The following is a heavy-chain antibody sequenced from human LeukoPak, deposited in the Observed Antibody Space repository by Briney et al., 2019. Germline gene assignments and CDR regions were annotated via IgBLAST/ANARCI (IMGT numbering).Heavy chain of an antibody. D-gene: IGHD2-2*01. Sequence: SGGSLRLSCSASEFTFSYYAMHWVRQAPGQGLAYVSAISSNGGSTYYADSVKGRFTISRDNSKNTLYLQMSSLRAEDTAVYYCVRTYGYCSSTSCYVFDYWGQGTLVTVSS. V-gene: IGHV3-64D*09. J-gene: IGHJ4*02. CDR1: EFTFSYYA. CDR2: ISSNGGST. CDR3: VRTYGYCSSTSCYVFDY.